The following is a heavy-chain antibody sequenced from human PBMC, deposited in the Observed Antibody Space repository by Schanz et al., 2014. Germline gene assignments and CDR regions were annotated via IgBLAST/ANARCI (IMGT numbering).Heavy chain of an antibody. Sequence: EVQLVESGGGLVQPGGSLRLSCTASGFTFSSYSMNWVRQAPGKGLEWVSYVSSSSSYTHYADSVKGRFTISRDNSKNTLYVEMNSLRVEDTAVYYCANNWNLDYWGQGTLVTVSS. CDR2: VSSSSSYT. J-gene: IGHJ4*02. CDR1: GFTFSSYS. CDR3: ANNWNLDY. V-gene: IGHV3-48*01. D-gene: IGHD1-20*01.